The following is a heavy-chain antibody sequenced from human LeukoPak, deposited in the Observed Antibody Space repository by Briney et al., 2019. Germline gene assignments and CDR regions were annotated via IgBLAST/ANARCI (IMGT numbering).Heavy chain of an antibody. D-gene: IGHD3-10*01. J-gene: IGHJ4*02. CDR1: GYTFTGYY. CDR2: INPNSGGT. V-gene: IGHV1-2*04. Sequence: ASVKVSCKASGYTFTGYYMHWVRQAPGQGLEWMGWINPNSGGTNYAQKFQGWVTMTRETSISTAYMELSRLRSDDTAVYYCARGVYGSRPRYFDYWGQGTLVTVSS. CDR3: ARGVYGSRPRYFDY.